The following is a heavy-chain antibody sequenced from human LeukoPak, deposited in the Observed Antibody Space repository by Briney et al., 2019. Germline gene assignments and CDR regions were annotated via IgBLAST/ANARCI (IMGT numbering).Heavy chain of an antibody. CDR3: ATEAGYDSSGSPDY. V-gene: IGHV3-74*01. CDR1: GFTFSIYW. Sequence: GGSLRLSCAASGFTFSIYWMHWVRQAPGKGLVWVSRINSDGSSTSYADSVKGRFTISRDKAKNTLYLQMNSRRGEDTAVSYCATEAGYDSSGSPDYWGQGTLVTVSS. J-gene: IGHJ4*02. CDR2: INSDGSST. D-gene: IGHD3-22*01.